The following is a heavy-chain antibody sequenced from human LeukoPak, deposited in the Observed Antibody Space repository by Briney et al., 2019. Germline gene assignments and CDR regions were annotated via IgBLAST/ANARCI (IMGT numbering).Heavy chain of an antibody. V-gene: IGHV4-59*01. CDR2: IYYSGST. J-gene: IGHJ4*02. D-gene: IGHD3-22*01. Sequence: KASETLSLTCTVSGGSISSYYWSWIRQPPGKGLEWIGYIYYSGSTNYNPSLKSRVTISVDTSKNQFSLKLSSVTAADTAVYYCARDQHYDSSGTDYWGQGTLVTVSS. CDR3: ARDQHYDSSGTDY. CDR1: GGSISSYY.